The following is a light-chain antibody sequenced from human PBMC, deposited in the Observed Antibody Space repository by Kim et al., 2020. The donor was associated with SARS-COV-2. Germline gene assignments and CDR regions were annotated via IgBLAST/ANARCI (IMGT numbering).Light chain of an antibody. V-gene: IGKV1-33*01. Sequence: ASVGYRVTITGQASQDITNYLNWYQHKAGKAPKLLIYHSSNLEAGVPSRFSGSGSGTHFTFTIGSLQPEDIATYYCKQYDNVPLTFGGGTKVDIK. CDR3: KQYDNVPLT. CDR2: HSS. J-gene: IGKJ4*01. CDR1: QDITNY.